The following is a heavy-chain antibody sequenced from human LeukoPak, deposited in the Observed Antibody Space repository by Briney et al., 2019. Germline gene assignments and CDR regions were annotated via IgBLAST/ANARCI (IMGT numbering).Heavy chain of an antibody. D-gene: IGHD2-2*01. V-gene: IGHV3-66*01. CDR2: IYTGGST. CDR1: GFIVSNNY. Sequence: PVGALRLSCAASGFIVSNNYMSWVRHAPGKRLEWGSVIYTGGSTYYADSVKGRFTISRDNSNNTLYIQMNSLRVEDTAVYYCAKYSSSWFYFDYWGQGALVTVSS. CDR3: AKYSSSWFYFDY. J-gene: IGHJ4*02.